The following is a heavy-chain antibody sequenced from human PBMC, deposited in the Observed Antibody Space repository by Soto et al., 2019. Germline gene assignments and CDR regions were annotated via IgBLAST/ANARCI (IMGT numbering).Heavy chain of an antibody. CDR3: ATRIVVSAALDI. D-gene: IGHD3-22*01. CDR2: IRNKVNSYTA. V-gene: IGHV3-72*01. J-gene: IGHJ3*02. Sequence: EVQLVESGGGLVQPGGSLRLSCAASGFTFSDHYMDWVRQAPGKGLEWVGRIRNKVNSYTAEYAASVKGRFIILRDDSKNSLYLQMNSLKTEDTAVYYCATRIVVSAALDIWGQGTMVTVSS. CDR1: GFTFSDHY.